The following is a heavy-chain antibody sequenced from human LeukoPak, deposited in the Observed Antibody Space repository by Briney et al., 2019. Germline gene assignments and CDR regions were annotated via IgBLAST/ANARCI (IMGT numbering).Heavy chain of an antibody. V-gene: IGHV3-23*01. CDR1: GFTFSSYA. D-gene: IGHD5-24*01. J-gene: IGHJ4*02. CDR2: ISGSGDNT. Sequence: GALRLSCAASGFTFSSYAMSWVRQAPGKGLEWVSGISGSGDNTYYADSVKGRFTISRDNSKNTLYLQMNSLRAEDTAVYYCAKLSVARSTIVDYWGQGTLVTVSS. CDR3: AKLSVARSTIVDY.